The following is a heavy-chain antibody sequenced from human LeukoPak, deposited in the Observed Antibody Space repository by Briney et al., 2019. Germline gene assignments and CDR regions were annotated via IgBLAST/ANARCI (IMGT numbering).Heavy chain of an antibody. D-gene: IGHD3-9*01. CDR3: AREGDYDILTGYRPFDY. V-gene: IGHV3-30-3*01. CDR2: ISYDGSNK. J-gene: IGHJ4*02. Sequence: GGSLRLSCAASGFTFSSYAMSWVRQAPGKGLEWVAVISYDGSNKYYADSVKGRFTISRDNSKNTLYLQMNSLRAEDTAVYYCAREGDYDILTGYRPFDYWGQGTLVTVSS. CDR1: GFTFSSYA.